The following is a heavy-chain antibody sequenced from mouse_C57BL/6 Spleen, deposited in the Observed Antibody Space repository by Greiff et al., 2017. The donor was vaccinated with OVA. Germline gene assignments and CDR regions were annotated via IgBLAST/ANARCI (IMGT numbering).Heavy chain of an antibody. J-gene: IGHJ4*01. CDR1: GFTFNTYA. CDR2: IRSKSSNYAT. Sequence: GGGLVQPKGSLKLSCAASGFTFNTYAMHWVRQAPGKGLEWVARIRSKSSNYATYYADSVQDRSTISRDDSQRMLYLQMNNLKTVDTAMYYCVRDRGPQIEDAMDYWGQGTSVTVSS. CDR3: VRDRGPQIEDAMDY. D-gene: IGHD3-3*01. V-gene: IGHV10-3*01.